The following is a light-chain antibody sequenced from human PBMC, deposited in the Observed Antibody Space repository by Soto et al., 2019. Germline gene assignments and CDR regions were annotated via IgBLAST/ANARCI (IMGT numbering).Light chain of an antibody. CDR2: ASS. Sequence: DIHMTQSPSCLSASVGVRVTITSRASQSIDKYVNWFQQKPGKAPKLLIYASSSLQSGVPSRFSGSGSGTDFTLIISSLQPEDFATYYCQQSYNMPLTFGGGTKVDI. CDR3: QQSYNMPLT. V-gene: IGKV1-39*01. J-gene: IGKJ4*01. CDR1: QSIDKY.